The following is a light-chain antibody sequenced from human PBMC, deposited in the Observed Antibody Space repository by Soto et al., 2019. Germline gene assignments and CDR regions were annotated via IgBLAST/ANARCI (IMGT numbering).Light chain of an antibody. J-gene: IGKJ1*01. CDR2: GAS. CDR1: QSVGSN. CDR3: QKHNNWPTWT. Sequence: EIVLTQSPATHSSSPGSPDHFSCRARQSVGSNLAWYQQKPGQAPRLLIYGASTRATGIPARFSGSGSETEFTLTIRSLQAEDSAVYFCQKHNNWPTWTVGKGNKVDIK. V-gene: IGKV3-15*01.